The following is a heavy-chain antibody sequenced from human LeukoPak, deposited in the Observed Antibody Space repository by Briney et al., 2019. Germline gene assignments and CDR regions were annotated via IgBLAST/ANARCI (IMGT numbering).Heavy chain of an antibody. CDR2: ISYDGSNK. Sequence: PGGSLRLSCAASGFTFSSYAMHWVRQAPGKGLEWVAVISYDGSNKYYADSVKGRFTISRVNSKNTLYLQMNSLRAEDTAVYYCARDPDSSGYYFFDYWGQGTLVTVSS. V-gene: IGHV3-30-3*01. D-gene: IGHD3-22*01. J-gene: IGHJ4*02. CDR1: GFTFSSYA. CDR3: ARDPDSSGYYFFDY.